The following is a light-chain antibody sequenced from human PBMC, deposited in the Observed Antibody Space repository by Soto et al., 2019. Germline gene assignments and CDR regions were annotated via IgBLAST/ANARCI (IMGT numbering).Light chain of an antibody. Sequence: IVLTQSPGTLSLSPGERGTLSCRASQSISSNYLAWYQQKSGQAPRLLIYGASNRAIGIPDRFSGSGSGTDVTLTISRLEPEDFALYFCQQYDSSPWTFGQGTKVESK. CDR3: QQYDSSPWT. J-gene: IGKJ1*01. V-gene: IGKV3-20*01. CDR1: QSISSNY. CDR2: GAS.